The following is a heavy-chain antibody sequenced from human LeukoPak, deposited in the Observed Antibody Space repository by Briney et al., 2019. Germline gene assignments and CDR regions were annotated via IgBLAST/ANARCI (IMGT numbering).Heavy chain of an antibody. J-gene: IGHJ5*02. CDR1: GGSVNSGSYY. D-gene: IGHD3-10*01. Sequence: SETLSLTCTVSGGSVNSGSYYWIWIRQPPGKGLEWIGYIYYSGSAKYNPSLKSRVTISVDTSKNQFSLKLTSVTAADTAVYYCARGFGDWGLSWFDPWGQGTLVTVSS. CDR2: IYYSGSA. CDR3: ARGFGDWGLSWFDP. V-gene: IGHV4-61*01.